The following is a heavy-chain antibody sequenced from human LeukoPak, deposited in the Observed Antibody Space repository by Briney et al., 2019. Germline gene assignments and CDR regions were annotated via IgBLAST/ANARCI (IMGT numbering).Heavy chain of an antibody. Sequence: PGGSLRLSCAASGFTFSSYWMSWVRQAPGKGLEWVANIKQDGSEKYYVDSGKGRFTISRDNAKNSLYLQMNSLRAEDTAVYYCARYRYYDSFDYWGQGTLVTVSS. J-gene: IGHJ4*02. CDR1: GFTFSSYW. V-gene: IGHV3-7*01. CDR3: ARYRYYDSFDY. D-gene: IGHD3-10*01. CDR2: IKQDGSEK.